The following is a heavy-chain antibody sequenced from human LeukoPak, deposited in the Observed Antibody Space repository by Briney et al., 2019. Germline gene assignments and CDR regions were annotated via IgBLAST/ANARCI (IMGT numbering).Heavy chain of an antibody. J-gene: IGHJ6*02. D-gene: IGHD3-10*01. CDR1: GFTFSSYG. CDR2: TRYDGSNK. Sequence: GGSLRLSCAASGFTFSSYGMHWVRQAPGKGLEWVAFTRYDGSNKYYADSVKGRFTISRDNSKNTLYLQMNSLRAEDTAVYYCAKDSNYYGSGYYYYYYGMDVWGQGTTVTVSS. CDR3: AKDSNYYGSGYYYYYYGMDV. V-gene: IGHV3-30*02.